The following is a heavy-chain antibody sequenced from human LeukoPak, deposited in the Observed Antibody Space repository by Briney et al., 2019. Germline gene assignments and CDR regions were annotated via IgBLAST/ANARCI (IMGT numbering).Heavy chain of an antibody. D-gene: IGHD3-10*01. CDR3: ARERYGSGSYLYYYYYMDV. J-gene: IGHJ6*03. V-gene: IGHV4-59*01. CDR2: IYYSGST. CDR1: GGSIRGYY. Sequence: PSETPFLTCTGSGGSIRGYYWSWIRQPPGKGLEWIGDIYYSGSTNYNPSLKSRVTISVDTSKNQFSLKLSSVTAADTAVYYCARERYGSGSYLYYYYYMDVWGKGTTVTVSS.